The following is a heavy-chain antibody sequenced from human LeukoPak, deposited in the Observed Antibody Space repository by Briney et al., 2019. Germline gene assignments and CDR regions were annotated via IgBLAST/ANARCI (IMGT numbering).Heavy chain of an antibody. Sequence: SETLSLTCTVSGGSISSSNYYWGWIRQPPGKGLEWIGSIYYSGSTYYNPSLKSRVTISVDTSKNQFSLKLSSVTAADTAVYYCARGYPYYAAVRDYYYMDVWGKGTTVTVSS. CDR3: ARGYPYYAAVRDYYYMDV. CDR1: GGSISSSNYY. D-gene: IGHD4/OR15-4a*01. J-gene: IGHJ6*03. V-gene: IGHV4-39*07. CDR2: IYYSGST.